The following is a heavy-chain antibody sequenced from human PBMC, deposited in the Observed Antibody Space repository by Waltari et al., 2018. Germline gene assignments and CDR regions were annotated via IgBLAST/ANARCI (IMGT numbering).Heavy chain of an antibody. CDR3: ARQSDSSSWFNFFDY. CDR1: GGSISSGSYY. J-gene: IGHJ4*02. Sequence: QVQLQESGPGLVKPSQTLSLTCTVSGGSISSGSYYWSWIRQPAGKGLEWIGRIYTSGSTNYNPSLKSRVTISVDTSKNQFSPKLSSVTAADTAVYYCARQSDSSSWFNFFDYWGQGTLVTVSS. D-gene: IGHD6-13*01. V-gene: IGHV4-61*02. CDR2: IYTSGST.